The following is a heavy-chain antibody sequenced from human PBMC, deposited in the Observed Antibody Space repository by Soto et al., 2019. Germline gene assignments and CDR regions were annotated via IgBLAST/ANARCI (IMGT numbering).Heavy chain of an antibody. V-gene: IGHV4-30-4*01. CDR1: GGSISSGECY. D-gene: IGHD5-18*01. J-gene: IGHJ4*02. Sequence: QVQLQESGPGLVTPSQTLSLTCTVSGGSISSGECYWSWIRQPPGKGLEWIGYIYYSGSSYYNPSLKSRVTLSVDTSKNQFSLTLSSVTAADTAVYYCARFVETAMVLDYWGQGTLVSVSS. CDR2: IYYSGSS. CDR3: ARFVETAMVLDY.